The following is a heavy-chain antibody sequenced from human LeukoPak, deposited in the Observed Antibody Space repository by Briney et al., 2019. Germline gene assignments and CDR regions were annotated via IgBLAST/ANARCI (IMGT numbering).Heavy chain of an antibody. CDR1: GFTVNSNY. J-gene: IGHJ5*02. V-gene: IGHV3-66*01. CDR2: IYSGGST. D-gene: IGHD2-2*01. Sequence: GGSLRLSCAASGFTVNSNYMNWVRQAPGKGLEWVSVIYSGGSTYYADSVKGRFTISRDNSKNTLYLQMNSLRAEDTAVYYCAKEGIVVVPAAMSPWFDPWGQGTLVTVSS. CDR3: AKEGIVVVPAAMSPWFDP.